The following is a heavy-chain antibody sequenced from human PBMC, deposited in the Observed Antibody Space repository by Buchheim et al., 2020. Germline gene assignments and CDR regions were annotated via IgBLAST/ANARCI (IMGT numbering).Heavy chain of an antibody. J-gene: IGHJ4*02. Sequence: EVQLVESGGGLVQPGGSLRLSCAASGFTFSSYWMSWVRQAPGKGLEWVANIKQDGSEKYYVDSVKGRFTISRDNAKKSLYLQMNSLRAEDTAVYYCARLAYDFWSGYYLLFDYWGQGTL. CDR3: ARLAYDFWSGYYLLFDY. CDR2: IKQDGSEK. CDR1: GFTFSSYW. D-gene: IGHD3-3*01. V-gene: IGHV3-7*01.